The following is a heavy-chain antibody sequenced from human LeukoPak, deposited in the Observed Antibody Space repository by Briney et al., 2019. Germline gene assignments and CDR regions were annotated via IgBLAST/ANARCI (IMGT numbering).Heavy chain of an antibody. CDR3: LDLGSPHVCDI. V-gene: IGHV3-15*01. CDR2: IKSKSHGGTT. D-gene: IGHD1-26*01. J-gene: IGHJ3*02. CDR1: GFSFTDAY. Sequence: GGSLRLSRVACGFSFTDAYMDWVRQAPGKGLEWVARIKSKSHGGTTDYAAPVKGRFTISRDDSKNTLYLQMDNLKTEDAGVYYCLDLGSPHVCDIWGQGTKVTVSS.